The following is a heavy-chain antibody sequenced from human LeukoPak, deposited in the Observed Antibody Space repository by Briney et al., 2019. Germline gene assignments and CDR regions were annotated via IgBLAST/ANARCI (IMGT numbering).Heavy chain of an antibody. V-gene: IGHV1-18*01. J-gene: IGHJ4*02. CDR2: ISTYSGNT. CDR1: GYTFTSYG. CDR3: ARNVRDTGAFDY. Sequence: ASVKVSCRASGYTFTSYGFCWVRQAPGQGLEWMGWISTYSGNTKYAQKLQGRVTMTTDASTSTAYMELRSLRSEDTAVYYCARNVRDTGAFDYWGQGTLVTVSS. D-gene: IGHD5-18*01.